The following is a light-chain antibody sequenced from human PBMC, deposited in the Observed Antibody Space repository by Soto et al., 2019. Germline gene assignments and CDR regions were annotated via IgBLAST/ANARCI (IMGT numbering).Light chain of an antibody. CDR1: QTINSNN. CDR3: QQYDRPPYI. J-gene: IGKJ2*01. CDR2: GTS. V-gene: IGKV3-20*01. Sequence: EIVLTQSPGTLSLSPGERAALSCRASQTINSNNFAWLQQKPGQPPRLFIYGTSSRAAGIPDRFSGSGSGTDFTLTISRLEPEDFAVYYWQQYDRPPYIFGQGTKLEIK.